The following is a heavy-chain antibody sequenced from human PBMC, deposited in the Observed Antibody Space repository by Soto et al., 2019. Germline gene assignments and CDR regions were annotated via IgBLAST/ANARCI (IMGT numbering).Heavy chain of an antibody. J-gene: IGHJ4*02. CDR3: AREVGGGSDGPFDS. CDR1: GGTFSSYA. V-gene: IGHV1-69*12. Sequence: QVQLVQSGAEVKKPGSSVKVSCKASGGTFSSYAISWVRQAPGQGLEGMGGIIPIFGTANYAKKFQGRVTMTGNESTSTAYMELSSLRSEDTAVYDWAREVGGGSDGPFDSWGQGTLVTVSS. CDR2: IIPIFGTA. D-gene: IGHD1-26*01.